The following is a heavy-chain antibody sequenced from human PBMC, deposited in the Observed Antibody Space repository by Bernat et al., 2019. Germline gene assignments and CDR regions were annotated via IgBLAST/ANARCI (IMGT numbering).Heavy chain of an antibody. CDR1: GFTVSSNY. J-gene: IGHJ4*02. CDR2: LYSGGTT. CDR3: ARTGYSSSWF. Sequence: EVQLVESGGGVIQPGGSLRLSCAASGFTVSSNYMSWVRQAPGKGLEWVSNLYSGGTTFYADYEKGRFTISRDNSKNTLYLQMNSLRAEDTAVYYCARTGYSSSWFWGQGNLVTVSS. V-gene: IGHV3-53*01. D-gene: IGHD6-13*01.